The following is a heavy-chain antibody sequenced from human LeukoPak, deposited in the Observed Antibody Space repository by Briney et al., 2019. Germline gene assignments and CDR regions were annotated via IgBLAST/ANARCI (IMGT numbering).Heavy chain of an antibody. CDR2: IYYSGST. D-gene: IGHD2-2*01. CDR1: GGSISSGGYY. CDR3: ARVVVDVGTNWFDP. V-gene: IGHV4-31*03. Sequence: SETLSLTCTVSGGSISSGGYYWSWIRQHPGKGLEWIGYIYYSGSTYYNPSLKSRVTISVDTSKNQFSLKLSSVTAADTAVYYCARVVVDVGTNWFDPWGQGTLVTVSS. J-gene: IGHJ5*02.